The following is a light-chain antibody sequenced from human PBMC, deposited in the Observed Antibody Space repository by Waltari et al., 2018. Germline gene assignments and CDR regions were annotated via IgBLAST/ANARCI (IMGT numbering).Light chain of an antibody. J-gene: IGKJ2*01. Sequence: EIVLTQSPGTLSLSPGERATLSCRASQSVSSSYLAWYQQKPGQAPRLLIYGASSRATGIPDRFSGSWSGTDFTRTISRLEPEDVAVYYCQQYGSSPPYTFGQGTKLEIK. CDR1: QSVSSSY. CDR2: GAS. V-gene: IGKV3-20*01. CDR3: QQYGSSPPYT.